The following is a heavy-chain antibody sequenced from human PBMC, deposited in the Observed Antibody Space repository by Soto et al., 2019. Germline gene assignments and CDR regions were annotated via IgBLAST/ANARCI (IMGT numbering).Heavy chain of an antibody. CDR2: SYSGGTT. J-gene: IGHJ6*02. Sequence: GGSLRLSCAASGSTVSRNYVSWVRQAPGKGLAWVSLSYSGGTTDYADSVKGRFTISRDNSKNTLYLQMNSLRAEDTAVYYCARVIGAYSNYGMDVWGQGTTVTVPS. D-gene: IGHD3-10*01. CDR3: ARVIGAYSNYGMDV. CDR1: GSTVSRNY. V-gene: IGHV3-53*01.